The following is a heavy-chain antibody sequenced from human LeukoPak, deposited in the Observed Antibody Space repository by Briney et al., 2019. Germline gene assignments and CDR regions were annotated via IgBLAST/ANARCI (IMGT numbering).Heavy chain of an antibody. D-gene: IGHD6-13*01. CDR1: GYTFTDYY. J-gene: IGHJ4*02. CDR3: ALLSSSWYAVDY. V-gene: IGHV1-2*02. Sequence: ASVTVSFMATGYTFTDYYMHWVRQAPGQGGEWMGWINTNSGGTNYLQKFQGRVTMTRDTSICTAYMWLSRLRSDVTAGYHCALLSSSWYAVDYWGQGTLVTVSS. CDR2: INTNSGGT.